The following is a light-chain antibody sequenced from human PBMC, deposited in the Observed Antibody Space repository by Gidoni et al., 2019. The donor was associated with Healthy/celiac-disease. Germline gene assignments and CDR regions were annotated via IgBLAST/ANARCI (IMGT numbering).Light chain of an antibody. V-gene: IGLV1-44*01. CDR2: SNN. CDR3: AAWDDSLNGPV. Sequence: QSVLTQPPSASGTPGQRVPISCSGSSSNIGSNHVNWYQTLPGTAPKLLIYSNNQRPAGVPDRFSGSKSGTSASLAIRGLQSEDEADYYCAAWDDSLNGPVFGTGTKVTVL. J-gene: IGLJ1*01. CDR1: SSNIGSNH.